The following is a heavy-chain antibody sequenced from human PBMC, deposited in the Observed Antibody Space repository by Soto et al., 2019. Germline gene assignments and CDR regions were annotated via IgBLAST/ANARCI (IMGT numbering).Heavy chain of an antibody. V-gene: IGHV3-66*01. D-gene: IGHD4-17*01. CDR3: STSVTTSFCDF. CDR1: GFIVNTNY. Sequence: EVQLVESGGGLVQPGGSLRLSCAASGFIVNTNYMSWVRQAPGKGLECVSIINSGGTTYYADYVKGRFTISRDNSKNTLYLQMSSLRLEDTAVYYCSTSVTTSFCDFWGQGTLVTVSS. CDR2: INSGGTT. J-gene: IGHJ4*02.